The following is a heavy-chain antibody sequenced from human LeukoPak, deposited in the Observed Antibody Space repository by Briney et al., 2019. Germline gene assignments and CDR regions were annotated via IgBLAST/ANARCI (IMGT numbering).Heavy chain of an antibody. Sequence: ASVKVSCKASGYTFTAYHVHWVRQAPGQGLEWMGWINPNSGGTNYAQKFQGRVTMTRDTSISTAYMELSRLRSDDTAVYYCARDPLGVVVPAAIRGPDYWGQGTLVTVSS. V-gene: IGHV1-2*02. CDR3: ARDPLGVVVPAAIRGPDY. J-gene: IGHJ4*02. CDR1: GYTFTAYH. CDR2: INPNSGGT. D-gene: IGHD2-2*02.